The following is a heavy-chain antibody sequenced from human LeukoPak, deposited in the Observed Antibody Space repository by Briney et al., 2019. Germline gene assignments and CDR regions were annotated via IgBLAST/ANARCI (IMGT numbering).Heavy chain of an antibody. CDR2: IYYSGST. CDR3: ARQALFSGVVPDAYDI. J-gene: IGHJ3*02. D-gene: IGHD3-10*02. CDR1: GGSISSSSYY. V-gene: IGHV4-39*01. Sequence: SETLSLTCTVSGGSISSSSYYWGWIRQPPGKGLEWIGSIYYSGSTYYNPSLKSRVTISVDTSKNQFSLKLSSVTAADTAVYYCARQALFSGVVPDAYDIWGQGTMVTVSS.